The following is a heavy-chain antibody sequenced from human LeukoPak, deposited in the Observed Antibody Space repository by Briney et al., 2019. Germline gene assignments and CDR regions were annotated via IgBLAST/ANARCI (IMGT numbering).Heavy chain of an antibody. Sequence: SVKVSCKASGGTFSSYAISWVRQAPGQGLEWMGRIIPILGIANYAQKFQGRVTITADKSTSTAYMELSSLRSEDTAVYYCARSMIVVAEDAFDIWGQGTMVTVSS. J-gene: IGHJ3*02. CDR1: GGTFSSYA. V-gene: IGHV1-69*04. D-gene: IGHD3-22*01. CDR3: ARSMIVVAEDAFDI. CDR2: IIPILGIA.